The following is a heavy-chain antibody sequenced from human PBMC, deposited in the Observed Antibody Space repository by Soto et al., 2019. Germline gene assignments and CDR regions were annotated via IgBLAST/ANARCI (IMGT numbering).Heavy chain of an antibody. CDR2: ISPMFGKA. V-gene: IGHV1-69*01. CDR3: AREVEVHTPVFGF. J-gene: IGHJ4*02. Sequence: QVQLVQSGAEVKRPGSSVKVSCKASGGTFNNYAINWVGQAPGQGLEWMGDISPMFGKANYAQKFQGRVKITADDSTGTAYLELSSLRSEDTALYYCAREVEVHTPVFGFWGQGSLVTVSS. CDR1: GGTFNNYA. D-gene: IGHD2-2*01.